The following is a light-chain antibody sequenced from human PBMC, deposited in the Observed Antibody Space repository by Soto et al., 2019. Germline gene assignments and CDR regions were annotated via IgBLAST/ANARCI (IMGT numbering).Light chain of an antibody. CDR3: QQSYSAPPYT. V-gene: IGKV1-39*01. J-gene: IGKJ2*01. Sequence: DLQMTQSPSSLSASVGDRVTITCRASQTISGYLNWYQLKPGKAPKLLIFAASNLQSGVPSRFSGSGSGSDFTLTINSLQPEDVASYYCQQSYSAPPYTFGQGTKLEI. CDR1: QTISGY. CDR2: AAS.